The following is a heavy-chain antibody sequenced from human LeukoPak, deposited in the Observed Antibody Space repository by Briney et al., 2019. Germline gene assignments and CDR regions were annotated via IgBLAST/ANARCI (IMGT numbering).Heavy chain of an antibody. V-gene: IGHV4-30-4*01. Sequence: SQTLSLTCTVSGGSINSGDYYWSWIRQPPGKGLEWIGYIYDSGSTYYNPSLKSRVTISLDTSKNQFSLKLSSVTAADTAVYYCARFASTRSFDYWGRGTLVTVSS. CDR1: GGSINSGDYY. CDR3: ARFASTRSFDY. D-gene: IGHD2-2*01. CDR2: IYDSGST. J-gene: IGHJ4*02.